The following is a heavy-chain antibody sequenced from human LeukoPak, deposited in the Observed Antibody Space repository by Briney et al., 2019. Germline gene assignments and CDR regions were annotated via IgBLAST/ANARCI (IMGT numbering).Heavy chain of an antibody. J-gene: IGHJ5*02. CDR1: GFTFRSYA. CDR2: ISYDGSNK. D-gene: IGHD2-21*01. V-gene: IGHV3-30-3*01. Sequence: PGRSLRLSCAASGFTFRSYAMHWVRQAPGKGLEWVAVISYDGSNKYYADSVKGRFTISRDNSKNTLYLQMNSLRAEDTAVYYCARVSTPYCGGDCYSGSWFDPWGQGTLVTVSS. CDR3: ARVSTPYCGGDCYSGSWFDP.